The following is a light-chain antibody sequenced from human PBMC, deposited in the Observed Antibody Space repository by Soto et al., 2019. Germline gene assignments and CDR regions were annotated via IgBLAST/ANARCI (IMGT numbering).Light chain of an antibody. CDR1: QNVSSNL. J-gene: IGKJ1*01. CDR2: GAS. Sequence: TVLTHSPGTLSLSPCEIATLSCRASQNVSSNLLVWYQQHPVQAPRLLIYGASSRATGIPDRFSGSGSGTDFSLTIRRLEPDDFAVYYCQKYGNFWTIGQGAKVDIK. V-gene: IGKV3-20*01. CDR3: QKYGNFWT.